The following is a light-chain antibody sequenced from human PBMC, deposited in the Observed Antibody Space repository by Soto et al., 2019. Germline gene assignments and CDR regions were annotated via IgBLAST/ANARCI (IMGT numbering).Light chain of an antibody. CDR2: GTF. V-gene: IGKV3-20*01. CDR3: QQHETLIT. CDR1: KSLSSSY. J-gene: IGKJ5*01. Sequence: EIVLTQSPVTLSLSPGERATLSCRASKSLSSSYLAWYQHKPGQGPRLLIYGTFTRATGIPDRFSGSGSGTDFTLTINRLEPEDFAVYYCQQHETLITFGQGTRLEIK.